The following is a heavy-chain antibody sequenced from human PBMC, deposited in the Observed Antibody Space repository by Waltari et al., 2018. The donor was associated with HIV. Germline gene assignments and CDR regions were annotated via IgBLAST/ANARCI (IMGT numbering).Heavy chain of an antibody. V-gene: IGHV3-74*01. CDR2: SKSDGSSA. CDR1: GFSFSNYW. CDR3: ARDLRAEPMDDWFDP. D-gene: IGHD2-2*03. Sequence: EVQLVESGGGLVQPVGSLRLSCAASGFSFSNYWMHWVRHAPGKGLLWVARSKSDGSSASYADSAKGRFTISRDNARNTVYLQMNSLRAEDTAVYYCARDLRAEPMDDWFDPWGQGTLVTVSS. J-gene: IGHJ5*02.